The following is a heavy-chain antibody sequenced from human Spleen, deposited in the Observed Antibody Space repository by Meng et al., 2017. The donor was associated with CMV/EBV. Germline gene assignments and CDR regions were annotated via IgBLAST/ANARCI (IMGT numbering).Heavy chain of an antibody. CDR2: INHSGST. D-gene: IGHD2-2*01. Sequence: SETLSLTCAVYGGSFSGYYWSWIRQPPGKGLEWIGEINHSGSTNYNPSLKSRVTISVDTSKNQFSLKLSSVTAADTAVYYCARSLGDIVVVPAAYYFDYWGQGTLVTVSS. V-gene: IGHV4-34*01. CDR3: ARSLGDIVVVPAAYYFDY. CDR1: GGSFSGYY. J-gene: IGHJ4*02.